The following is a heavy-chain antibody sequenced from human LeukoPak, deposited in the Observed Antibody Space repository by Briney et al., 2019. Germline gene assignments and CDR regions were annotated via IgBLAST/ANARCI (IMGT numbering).Heavy chain of an antibody. D-gene: IGHD1-7*01. CDR2: IWYDGTNK. V-gene: IGHV3-33*06. Sequence: SLRLSCAPSGFTFSSYGMHWVRQAPGKGLEWVAVIWYDGTNKYYAHIVKGRFTISRDNSKNTLYLQMNNLRAEDTAVYYCAKGNGTTDYYYMDVWGKGTTVTVSS. CDR1: GFTFSSYG. CDR3: AKGNGTTDYYYMDV. J-gene: IGHJ6*03.